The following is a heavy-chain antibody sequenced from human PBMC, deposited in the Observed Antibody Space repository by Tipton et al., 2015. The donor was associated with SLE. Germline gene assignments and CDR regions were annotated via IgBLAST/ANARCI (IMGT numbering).Heavy chain of an antibody. CDR1: GFTFSSYA. V-gene: IGHV3-30-3*01. Sequence: SLRLSCAASGFTFSSYAMHWVRQAPGKGLEWVAVISYDGSNKYYADSVKGRFTISRDNSKNTLYLQMNSLRAEDTAVYYCAKDLTMVQGVISDYWGQGTLVTVSS. CDR2: ISYDGSNK. CDR3: AKDLTMVQGVISDY. J-gene: IGHJ4*02. D-gene: IGHD3-10*01.